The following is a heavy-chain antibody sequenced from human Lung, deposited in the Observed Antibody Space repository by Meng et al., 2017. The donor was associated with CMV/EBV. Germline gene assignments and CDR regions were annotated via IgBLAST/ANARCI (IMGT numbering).Heavy chain of an antibody. CDR2: IYFSGKT. D-gene: IGHD5-24*01. J-gene: IGHJ4*02. Sequence: VSGPGQVQHSRTLSLTCSGSGGSTSSSSFYGGWIRQSPGKGLEWIGSIYFSGKTYYNPSLKSRVTMSVGTAQNKFSLTLRSVTAADTAVYYCVTETGYNYDNWGQGALVTVAS. CDR1: GGSTSSSSFY. V-gene: IGHV4-39*07. CDR3: VTETGYNYDN.